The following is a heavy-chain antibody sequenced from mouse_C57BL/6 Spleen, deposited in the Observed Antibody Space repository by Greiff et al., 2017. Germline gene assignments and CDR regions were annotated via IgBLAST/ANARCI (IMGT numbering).Heavy chain of an antibody. D-gene: IGHD1-1*01. CDR3: ARGGDGSSHFAY. V-gene: IGHV1-61*01. CDR2: IYPSDSET. Sequence: VQLQQPGAELVRPGSSVKLSCKASGYTFTSYWMDWVKQRPGQGLEWIGNIYPSDSETHYNQKFKDKATLTVDKSSSTAYMQLSSLTSDDSAVYYCARGGDGSSHFAYWGQGTLVTVSA. CDR1: GYTFTSYW. J-gene: IGHJ3*01.